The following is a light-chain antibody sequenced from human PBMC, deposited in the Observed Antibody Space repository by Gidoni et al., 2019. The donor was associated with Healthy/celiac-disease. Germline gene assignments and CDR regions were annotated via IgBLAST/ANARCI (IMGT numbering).Light chain of an antibody. CDR2: AAC. V-gene: IGKV1-39*01. CDR1: QRISSY. CDR3: KQSYSTTST. Sequence: DFQMTQSPSSLSASVGNRVTITCRASQRISSYLNWYQQKPGKDTKVLIYAACSLQRGVPSRFSGSGSGKDFTLIISSLQPEDFATYDCKQSYSTTSTFXXXTRLEIK. J-gene: IGKJ5*01.